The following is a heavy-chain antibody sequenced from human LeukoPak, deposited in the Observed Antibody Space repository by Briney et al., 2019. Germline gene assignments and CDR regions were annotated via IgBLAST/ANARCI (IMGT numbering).Heavy chain of an antibody. D-gene: IGHD3-16*02. CDR3: ARDSVYDYVWGSYRQPVYCFDY. Sequence: PGGSLRLSCAASGFTFSDYYMSWIRQAPGKGLEWVSYISSSGSTIYYADSVKGRFTISRDNAKNSLYLQMNSLRAEDTAVYYCARDSVYDYVWGSYRQPVYCFDYWGQGTLVTVSS. CDR2: ISSSGSTI. V-gene: IGHV3-11*04. CDR1: GFTFSDYY. J-gene: IGHJ4*02.